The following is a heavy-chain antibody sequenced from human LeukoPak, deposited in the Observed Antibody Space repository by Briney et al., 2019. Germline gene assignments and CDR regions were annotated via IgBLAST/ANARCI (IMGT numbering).Heavy chain of an antibody. CDR2: IYHSGST. Sequence: PSETLSPTCTVSGGSISSSSYYWSWIRQPPGKGLEWIGYIYHSGSTYYNPSLKSRVTISVDRSKNQFSLKLSSVTAADTAVYYCARSGYGPNDAFDIWGQGTMVTVSS. CDR3: ARSGYGPNDAFDI. V-gene: IGHV4-30-2*01. CDR1: GGSISSSSYY. D-gene: IGHD3-22*01. J-gene: IGHJ3*02.